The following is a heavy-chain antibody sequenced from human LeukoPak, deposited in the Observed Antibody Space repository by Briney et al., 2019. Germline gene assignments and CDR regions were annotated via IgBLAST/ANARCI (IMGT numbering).Heavy chain of an antibody. V-gene: IGHV3-53*01. CDR3: ARRAGAYSHPYDY. J-gene: IGHJ4*02. D-gene: IGHD4/OR15-4a*01. CDR2: IYSDNT. Sequence: GGSLRLSCTVSGFTVSSNSMSWVRQAPGKGLEWVSFIYSDNTHYSDSVKGRFTISRANSKDTLYLQMNSLRAEDTAVYYGARRAGAYSHPYDYWGQGTLVTVSS. CDR1: GFTVSSNS.